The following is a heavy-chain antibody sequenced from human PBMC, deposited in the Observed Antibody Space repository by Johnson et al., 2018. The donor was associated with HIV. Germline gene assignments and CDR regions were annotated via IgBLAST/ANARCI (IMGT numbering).Heavy chain of an antibody. CDR2: ISYDGSNK. Sequence: VQLVESGGGVVQPGRSPRLSCSASGFTFSSYAMHWVRQAPGKGLEWVAVISYDGSNKYYADSVKGRFTITRDNSSNTLYRQMNRRRVEDTAVDYCAREGPIHSAFDIWGQGTMVTVSS. V-gene: IGHV3-30*04. CDR1: GFTFSSYA. CDR3: AREGPIHSAFDI. J-gene: IGHJ3*02.